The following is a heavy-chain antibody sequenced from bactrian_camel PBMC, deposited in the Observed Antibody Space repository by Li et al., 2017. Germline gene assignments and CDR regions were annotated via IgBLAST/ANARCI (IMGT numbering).Heavy chain of an antibody. Sequence: VQLVESGGGLVQPGGSLKLSCATSGFTFSSYAMAWVRQAPGKGLEWVSLINKDGGKRYYGDSVKGRFTISRDVAKDLLYLQMSSLKPEDTAMYSCAAVRLGRLCDLRDGEWGYWGQGTQVTVS. D-gene: IGHD3*01. CDR2: INKDGGKR. CDR1: GFTFSSYA. V-gene: IGHV3S35*01. J-gene: IGHJ4*01. CDR3: AAVRLGRLCDLRDGEWGY.